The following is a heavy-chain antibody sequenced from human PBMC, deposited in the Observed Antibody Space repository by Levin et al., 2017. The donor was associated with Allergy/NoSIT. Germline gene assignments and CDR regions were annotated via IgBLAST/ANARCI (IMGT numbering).Heavy chain of an antibody. Sequence: TSETLSLTCKVSGGSISSGGYYWTWIRQHPGKGLEWIGYIYSSGSRYYNPSLKSRLTISLDTSKNQFSLRLSSVTAADTAVYYCARERGRPPSSGYFGLGYFDYWGQGTLVTVSS. J-gene: IGHJ4*02. D-gene: IGHD3-22*01. CDR1: GGSISSGGYY. V-gene: IGHV4-31*03. CDR2: IYSSGSR. CDR3: ARERGRPPSSGYFGLGYFDY.